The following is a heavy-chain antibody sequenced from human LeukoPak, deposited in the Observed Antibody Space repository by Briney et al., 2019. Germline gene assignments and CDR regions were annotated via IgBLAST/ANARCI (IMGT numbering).Heavy chain of an antibody. V-gene: IGHV3-23*01. CDR3: AKFGLAGSGRYHDAFDI. Sequence: GGSLRLSCAASGFTFDDYGMSWVRQAPGKGLEWVSAISGSGGSTYYADSVKGRSTISRDNSKNTLYLQMNSLRAEDTAVYYCAKFGLAGSGRYHDAFDIWGQGTMVTVSS. CDR1: GFTFDDYG. CDR2: ISGSGGST. J-gene: IGHJ3*02. D-gene: IGHD3-10*01.